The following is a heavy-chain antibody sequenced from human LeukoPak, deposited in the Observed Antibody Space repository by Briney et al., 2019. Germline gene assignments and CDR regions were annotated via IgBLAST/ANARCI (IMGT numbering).Heavy chain of an antibody. J-gene: IGHJ4*02. CDR2: ITSSSSYI. V-gene: IGHV3-21*04. D-gene: IGHD2-2*01. CDR1: GFTFSSYS. CDR3: AKTSYCSSTSCYDH. Sequence: GGSLRLSCAASGFTFSSYSMNWVRQAPGKGLEWVSFITSSSSYIYYADSVKGRFTISRDNSKNTLYLQMNSLRAEDTAVYYCAKTSYCSSTSCYDHWGQGTLVTVSS.